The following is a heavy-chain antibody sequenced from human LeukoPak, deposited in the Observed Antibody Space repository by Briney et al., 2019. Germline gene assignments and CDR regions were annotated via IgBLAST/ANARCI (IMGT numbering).Heavy chain of an antibody. J-gene: IGHJ3*02. CDR3: ATDYHKSSGLHAFDI. D-gene: IGHD3-22*01. CDR1: GFTFSSYS. CDR2: ISSSSSYI. Sequence: PGGSLRLSCAASGFTFSSYSMNWVRQAPGKGLEWVSSISSSSSYIYYADSVKGRFTISRDNAKNSLYLQMNSLRAEDTAVYYCATDYHKSSGLHAFDIWGQGTMVTVSS. V-gene: IGHV3-21*01.